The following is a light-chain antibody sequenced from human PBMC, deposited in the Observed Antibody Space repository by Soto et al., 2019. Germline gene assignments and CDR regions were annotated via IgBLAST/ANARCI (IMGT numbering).Light chain of an antibody. CDR3: QTWSTGIRV. CDR1: SGHSSYA. V-gene: IGLV4-69*01. Sequence: QSVLTQSPSASASLGASVKCTCTLSSGHSSYAIAWHQQQPEKGPRYLMKLNSDGSHSKGDGIPDRFSGSSSGTERYLTISSLQSEDEADYYCQTWSTGIRVFGGETKLTVL. CDR2: LNSDGSH. J-gene: IGLJ3*02.